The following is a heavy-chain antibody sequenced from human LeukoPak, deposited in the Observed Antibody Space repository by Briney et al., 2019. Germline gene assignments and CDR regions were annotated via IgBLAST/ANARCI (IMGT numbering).Heavy chain of an antibody. J-gene: IGHJ6*03. CDR1: GFIFSSYW. CDR3: ARERNGRGYSGYDYNYYYYMDV. Sequence: PGGSLRLSCAASGFIFSSYWMHWVRQAPGKGLVWVSRINSDGSSTSYADSVKGRFTISRDNAKNTLYLQMNSLRAEDTAVYYCARERNGRGYSGYDYNYYYYMDVWGKGTTVTISS. D-gene: IGHD5-12*01. V-gene: IGHV3-74*01. CDR2: INSDGSST.